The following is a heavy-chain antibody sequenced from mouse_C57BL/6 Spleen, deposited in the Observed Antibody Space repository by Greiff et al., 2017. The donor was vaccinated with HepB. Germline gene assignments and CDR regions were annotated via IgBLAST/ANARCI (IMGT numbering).Heavy chain of an antibody. J-gene: IGHJ1*03. V-gene: IGHV1-4*01. D-gene: IGHD2-4*01. CDR3: ARSPFYDYDGYWYFDV. CDR2: INPSSGYT. CDR1: GYTFTSYT. Sequence: VQLQQSGAELARPGASVKMSCKASGYTFTSYTMHWVKQRPGQGLEWIGYINPSSGYTKYNQKFKDKATLTADKSSSTAYMQLSSLTSEDSAVYYCARSPFYDYDGYWYFDVWGTGTTVTVSS.